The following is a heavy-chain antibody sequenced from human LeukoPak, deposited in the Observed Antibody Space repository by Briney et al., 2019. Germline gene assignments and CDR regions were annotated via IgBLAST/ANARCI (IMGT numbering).Heavy chain of an antibody. Sequence: PGGSLRLSCAASGFTFDDHGMSWVRQAPGKGLEWVSGIKWDGGRTGYADSVKGRFTISRDNAKNSVYLQMNSLRAEDTAMYNCARADLSGSYFHPHFLDYWGQGTLVTVSS. CDR2: IKWDGGRT. D-gene: IGHD1-26*01. CDR3: ARADLSGSYFHPHFLDY. CDR1: GFTFDDHG. V-gene: IGHV3-20*01. J-gene: IGHJ4*02.